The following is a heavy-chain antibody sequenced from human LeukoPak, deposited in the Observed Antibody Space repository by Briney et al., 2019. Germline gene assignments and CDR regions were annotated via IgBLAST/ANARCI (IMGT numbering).Heavy chain of an antibody. D-gene: IGHD3-22*01. J-gene: IGHJ3*02. CDR3: ARDLSFYYYDSSGTNTGDAFDI. CDR1: GFTFSSYS. Sequence: PGGSLRLSCAASGFTFSSYSMNWVRQAPGKGLEWVSYISSSSSTIYYADSVKGRLTISRDNAKNSLYLQMNSLRAEDTAVYYCARDLSFYYYDSSGTNTGDAFDIWGQGTMVTVSS. V-gene: IGHV3-48*01. CDR2: ISSSSSTI.